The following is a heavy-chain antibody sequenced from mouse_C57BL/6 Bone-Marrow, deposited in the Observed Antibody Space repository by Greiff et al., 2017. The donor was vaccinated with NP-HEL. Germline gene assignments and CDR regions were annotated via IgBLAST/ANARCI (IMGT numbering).Heavy chain of an antibody. D-gene: IGHD1-1*01. Sequence: QVQLQQPGAELLKPGASVRMSCKASGYTFTGSWLTWVKRRPGQGLEWLGDIYPGSVSPNSNEKFRGKAPLTVDTASSTAYMQLSSLTSEDSAVYYCARASLLLGGFDYWGQGTTLTVSS. J-gene: IGHJ2*01. CDR2: IYPGSVSP. V-gene: IGHV1-55*01. CDR1: GYTFTGSW. CDR3: ARASLLLGGFDY.